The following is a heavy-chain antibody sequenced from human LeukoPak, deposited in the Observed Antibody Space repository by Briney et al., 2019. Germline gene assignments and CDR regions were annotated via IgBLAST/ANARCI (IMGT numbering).Heavy chain of an antibody. CDR2: IYYSGST. V-gene: IGHV4-59*01. CDR3: ARARTTHFDY. J-gene: IGHJ4*02. D-gene: IGHD1-14*01. CDR1: GGSISSYY. Sequence: ASETLSLTCTVSGGSISSYYWSWIRQPPGKGLEWIGYIYYSGSTNYNPSLKSRVTISVDTSKNQFSLKLSSVTAADTAVYYCARARTTHFDYWGQGTLVTVSS.